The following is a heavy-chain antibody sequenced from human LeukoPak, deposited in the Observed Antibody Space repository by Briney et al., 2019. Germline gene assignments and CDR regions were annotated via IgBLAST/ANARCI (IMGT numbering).Heavy chain of an antibody. J-gene: IGHJ4*02. V-gene: IGHV3-48*01. CDR2: ISGSSSKI. Sequence: GGSLRHSRAASGFTFSSHSMNWVRQPPGKGREGVSYISGSSSKIYYGDSVKGRFTISRDNAKNSLFLQMDSLRADDTAVYYCAKRTLAGIVGDYWGQGTLVTVSS. CDR3: AKRTLAGIVGDY. CDR1: GFTFSSHS. D-gene: IGHD6-19*01.